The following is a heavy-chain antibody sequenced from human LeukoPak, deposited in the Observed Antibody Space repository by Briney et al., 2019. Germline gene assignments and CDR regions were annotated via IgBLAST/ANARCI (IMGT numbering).Heavy chain of an antibody. V-gene: IGHV3-30*04. J-gene: IGHJ4*02. Sequence: AGSHSLSCAASVFTFSRYGMHWVRQAPGKGVEWVAVISFDGKNEAYPDSVKGRFTISRDTSRNTLSPQRSTLRTEDTDSDYWVRGDPRFSYNNDWYGKKFDYWGQGTLATVSS. CDR1: VFTFSRYG. D-gene: IGHD6-19*01. CDR3: VRGDPRFSYNNDWYGKKFDY. CDR2: ISFDGKNE.